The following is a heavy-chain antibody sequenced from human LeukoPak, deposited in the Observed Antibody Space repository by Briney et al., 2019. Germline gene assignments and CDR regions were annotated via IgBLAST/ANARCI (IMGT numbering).Heavy chain of an antibody. CDR1: GFTFSTYW. CDR3: ARDEGDDY. V-gene: IGHV3-74*01. CDR2: IRSGGTNT. Sequence: GGSLRLSCAASGFTFSTYWMNWVRQAPGKGLVWVSRIRSGGTNTNYADSVKGRFTISRDNAENTLYLQMNSLRAEDTAVYYCARDEGDDYWGQGTLVTVSS. J-gene: IGHJ4*02. D-gene: IGHD1-26*01.